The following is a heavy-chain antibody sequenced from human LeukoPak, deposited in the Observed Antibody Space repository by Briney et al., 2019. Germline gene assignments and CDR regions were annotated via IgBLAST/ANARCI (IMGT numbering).Heavy chain of an antibody. J-gene: IGHJ4*02. Sequence: PSETLSLTCTVSGGSIINTSYYWGWIRQPPVKGLEWIASIYYSGTSSYKPSLKNRVTISVDTSSNQFSLKLRSVTAVDTAVYYCARHGWGAKYIHEHLDYWGRGTLVTVSS. V-gene: IGHV4-39*01. CDR3: ARHGWGAKYIHEHLDY. CDR1: GGSIINTSYY. CDR2: IYYSGTS. D-gene: IGHD3-16*01.